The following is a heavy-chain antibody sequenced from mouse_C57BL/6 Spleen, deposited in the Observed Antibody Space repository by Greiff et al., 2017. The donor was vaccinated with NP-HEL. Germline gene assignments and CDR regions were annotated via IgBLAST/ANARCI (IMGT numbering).Heavy chain of an antibody. Sequence: VQLQQPGTELVKPGASVKLSCKASGYTFTSYWMHWVKQRPGQGLEWIGNINPTNGGTNYNQKFKSKATLTVDKSSSTAYMKLSRLTTEDSAVYYCAREDYGSEGFAYWGQGTLVTVSA. CDR1: GYTFTSYW. CDR3: AREDYGSEGFAY. CDR2: INPTNGGT. V-gene: IGHV1-53*01. J-gene: IGHJ3*01. D-gene: IGHD1-1*01.